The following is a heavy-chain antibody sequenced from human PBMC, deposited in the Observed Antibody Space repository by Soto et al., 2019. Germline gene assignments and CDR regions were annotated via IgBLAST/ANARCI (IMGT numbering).Heavy chain of an antibody. CDR2: IIPIFGTA. CDR3: ARDLDPSGSYYTDY. V-gene: IGHV1-69*05. D-gene: IGHD3-10*01. Sequence: SVKVSCKASGGTFSSYAISWVRQAPGQGLEWMGGIIPIFGTANYAQSFQGRVTMTTDTSTSTAYMELRSLTSDDTAVYYCARDLDPSGSYYTDYWGPGTLVTVSS. CDR1: GGTFSSYA. J-gene: IGHJ4*02.